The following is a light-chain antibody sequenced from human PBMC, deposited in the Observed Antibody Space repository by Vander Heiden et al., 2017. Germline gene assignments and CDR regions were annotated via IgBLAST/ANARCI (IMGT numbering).Light chain of an antibody. CDR2: ASF. CDR1: QVIRND. J-gene: IGKJ1*01. Sequence: QKTHFPSSLSASEGDRVTIPCRASQVIRNDGVWYQLKTGNHTKALTFASFSLQSGVPSWWGGGVSGTDFSPTTSCLQTDVLVTYFYLKDYYYPFTFGQGTKVEIK. V-gene: IGKV1-6*01. CDR3: LKDYYYPFT.